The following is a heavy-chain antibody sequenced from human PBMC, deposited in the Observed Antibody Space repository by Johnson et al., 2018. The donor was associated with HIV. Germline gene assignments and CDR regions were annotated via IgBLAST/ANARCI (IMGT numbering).Heavy chain of an antibody. Sequence: QVQLVESGGGVVQPGRSLRLSCAASGFTFSSYAMHWVRQAPGKGLEWVAVISYDGSNKYYVDSVKGRFTISRDNAKNSLYLQMNSLRAEDTAVYYCAREALDAFDIWGQGTMVTVSS. V-gene: IGHV3-30-3*01. CDR3: AREALDAFDI. CDR1: GFTFSSYA. CDR2: ISYDGSNK. J-gene: IGHJ3*02.